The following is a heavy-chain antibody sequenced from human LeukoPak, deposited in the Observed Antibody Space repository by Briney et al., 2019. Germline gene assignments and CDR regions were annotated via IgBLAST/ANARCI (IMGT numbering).Heavy chain of an antibody. V-gene: IGHV1-18*01. CDR3: ARDENCGGAACYIDY. J-gene: IGHJ4*02. CDR2: ISTYNANT. Sequence: ASVKVSCETSGYTFTTYAISWVRQAPGQGLEWMGWISTYNANTNYAQELQGRVTMTIDSSTSTAYMELTSLRSDDTAVYYCARDENCGGAACYIDYWGQGTLVTVSS. D-gene: IGHD2-21*01. CDR1: GYTFTTYA.